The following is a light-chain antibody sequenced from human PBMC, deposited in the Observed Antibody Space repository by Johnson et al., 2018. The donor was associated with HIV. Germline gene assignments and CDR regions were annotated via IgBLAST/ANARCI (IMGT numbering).Light chain of an antibody. CDR1: SSNIGNNY. J-gene: IGLJ1*01. V-gene: IGLV1-51*01. CDR3: GSWDSSLSAYV. CDR2: DNN. Sequence: QSVLTQPPSVSAAPGQKVIISCSGSSSNIGNNYVSWFQHLPGTAPKLLIYDNNKRPSGIPDRFSGSKSGTSGTLGITGLQTGDEADYYCGSWDSSLSAYVFGTGTKVTVL.